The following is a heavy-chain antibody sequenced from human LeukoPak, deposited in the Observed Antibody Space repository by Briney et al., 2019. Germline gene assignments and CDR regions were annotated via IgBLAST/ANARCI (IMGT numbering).Heavy chain of an antibody. CDR3: ARAYSSSWFYWFDP. D-gene: IGHD6-13*01. CDR1: GYTFTSYD. CDR2: MNPNSGNT. V-gene: IGHV1-8*01. J-gene: IGHJ5*02. Sequence: ASVKVSCKASGYTFTSYDINWVRQATGQGLEWMGWMNPNSGNTGYAQKFQGRVTMTRNTSISTAYMELSSLRSEDTAVYYCARAYSSSWFYWFDPWGPGTLVTVSS.